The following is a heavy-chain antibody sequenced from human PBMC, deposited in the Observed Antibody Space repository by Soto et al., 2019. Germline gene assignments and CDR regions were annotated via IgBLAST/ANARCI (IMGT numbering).Heavy chain of an antibody. D-gene: IGHD1-26*01. Sequence: PGGSLRLSCAASGFTFSSYAMHWVRQAPGKGLEWVAVISYDGSNKYYADSVKGRFTISRDNSKNTLYLQMNSLRAEDTAVYYCASLVHSGSYHKEDYYYYYGMDVWGQGTTVTVSS. CDR3: ASLVHSGSYHKEDYYYYYGMDV. CDR1: GFTFSSYA. V-gene: IGHV3-30-3*01. CDR2: ISYDGSNK. J-gene: IGHJ6*02.